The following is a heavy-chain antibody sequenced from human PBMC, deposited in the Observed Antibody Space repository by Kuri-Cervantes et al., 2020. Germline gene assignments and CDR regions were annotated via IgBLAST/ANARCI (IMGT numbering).Heavy chain of an antibody. CDR1: GYTFTSYG. J-gene: IGHJ3*02. CDR3: ARTIYLRDAFDI. Sequence: SVKVSCKASGYTFTSYGISWVRQAPGQGLEWMGGIIPIFGTANYAQKFQGRVTITTDESTSTAYMELSSLRSEDTAVYYCARTIYLRDAFDIWGQGTMVTVSS. V-gene: IGHV1-69*05. CDR2: IIPIFGTA. D-gene: IGHD3-3*02.